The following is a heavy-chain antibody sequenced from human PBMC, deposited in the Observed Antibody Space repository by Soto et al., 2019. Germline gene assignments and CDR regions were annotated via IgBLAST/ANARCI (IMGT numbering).Heavy chain of an antibody. V-gene: IGHV1-2*02. Sequence: QLHLVQSGAVVKKPGASVTVSCSASGYPVTAYYMHWVRQAPGRGLEWMGGINPATGAAKYTQTFQGRGTLARDTSTSTGFMELSGLTSEDTAVFYCARGGGVGVAGSAAFDMWGQGTLVTVSS. CDR1: GYPVTAYY. CDR3: ARGGGVGVAGSAAFDM. J-gene: IGHJ3*02. D-gene: IGHD3-3*01. CDR2: INPATGAA.